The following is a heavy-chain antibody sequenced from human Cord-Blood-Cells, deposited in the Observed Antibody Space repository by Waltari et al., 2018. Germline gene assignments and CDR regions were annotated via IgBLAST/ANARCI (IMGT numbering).Heavy chain of an antibody. CDR3: ARGASSGYYYYYYYGMDV. J-gene: IGHJ6*02. V-gene: IGHV4-34*01. CDR2: INHSGST. Sequence: QVQLQQWGAGLLKPSETLSPTCAVYGGSFSGYSWSWLRQPPGKGLEWIGEINHSGSTNYNPSLKSRVTISVDTSKNQFSLKLSSVTAADTAVYYCARGASSGYYYYYYYGMDVWGQGTTVTVSS. D-gene: IGHD3-22*01. CDR1: GGSFSGYS.